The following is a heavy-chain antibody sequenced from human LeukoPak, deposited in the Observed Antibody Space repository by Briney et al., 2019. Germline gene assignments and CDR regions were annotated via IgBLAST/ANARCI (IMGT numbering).Heavy chain of an antibody. Sequence: GGSLRLSCAASGFIFSNYWMTWVRQAPGKGLEWMANIKQDGSEKYYVDSVKGRFTISRDNAKNSLYLQMNSLRAEDTAVYYCARSHSLYYYGPSGPDAFDIWGQGTMVTVSS. V-gene: IGHV3-7*01. CDR3: ARSHSLYYYGPSGPDAFDI. D-gene: IGHD3-10*01. J-gene: IGHJ3*02. CDR1: GFIFSNYW. CDR2: IKQDGSEK.